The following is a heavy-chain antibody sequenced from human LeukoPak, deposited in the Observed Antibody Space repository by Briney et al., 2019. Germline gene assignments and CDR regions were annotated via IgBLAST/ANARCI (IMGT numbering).Heavy chain of an antibody. V-gene: IGHV3-11*01. J-gene: IGHJ3*02. Sequence: PGGSLRLSCAASGFTFSDYYMSWIRQAPGKGLEWVSYISSSGSTIYYADPVKGRFTISRDNAKNSLYLQMNSLRAEDTAVYYCARGIAAKASDAFDIWGQGTMVTVSS. CDR2: ISSSGSTI. CDR3: ARGIAAKASDAFDI. CDR1: GFTFSDYY. D-gene: IGHD2-15*01.